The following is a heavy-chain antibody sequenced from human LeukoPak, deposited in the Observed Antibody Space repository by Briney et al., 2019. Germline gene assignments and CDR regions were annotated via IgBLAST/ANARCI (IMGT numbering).Heavy chain of an antibody. CDR1: GGSISSSY. CDR3: ARDFGFGSA. Sequence: SETLSLTCTVSGGSISSSYWSWIRQPAGKGLEWIGRIFTSGTTEYNPSLKSRVTMSVDTSKNQFSLKLTSVTAADTAVYYCARDFGFGSALGQGALVTVSS. CDR2: IFTSGTT. D-gene: IGHD6-19*01. V-gene: IGHV4-4*07. J-gene: IGHJ5*02.